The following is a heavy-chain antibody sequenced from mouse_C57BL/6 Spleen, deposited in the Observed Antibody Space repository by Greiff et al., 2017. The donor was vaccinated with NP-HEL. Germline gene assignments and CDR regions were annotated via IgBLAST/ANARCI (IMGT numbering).Heavy chain of an antibody. V-gene: IGHV1-20*01. CDR3: ERRGERDAMDY. CDR1: GYSFTGYF. CDR2: INPYNGDT. Sequence: VQLQQSGPELVKPGDSVKISCKASGYSFTGYFMNWVMQSHGKSLEWIGRINPYNGDTFYNQKFKGKATLTVDKSSSTAHMELRSLTSEDSAVYYCERRGERDAMDYWGQGTSVTVSS. J-gene: IGHJ4*01.